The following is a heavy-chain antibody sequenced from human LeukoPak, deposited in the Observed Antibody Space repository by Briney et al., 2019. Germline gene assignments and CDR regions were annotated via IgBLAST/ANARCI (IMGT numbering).Heavy chain of an antibody. CDR2: IKQDGSEK. V-gene: IGHV3-7*01. J-gene: IGHJ4*02. CDR1: GFTFSSYW. Sequence: GGSLRLSCAASGFTFSSYWMSWVRQAPGKGLEWVANIKQDGSEKYNVDSVKGRFTISRDNAKNSLYLQMNSLRAEDTAVYYCARDRGYYYDSSGYYYYYWGQGTLVTVSS. CDR3: ARDRGYYYDSSGYYYYY. D-gene: IGHD3-22*01.